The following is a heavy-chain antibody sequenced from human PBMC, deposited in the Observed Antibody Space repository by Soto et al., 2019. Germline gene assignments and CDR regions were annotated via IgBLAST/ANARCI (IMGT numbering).Heavy chain of an antibody. D-gene: IGHD4-17*01. J-gene: IGHJ3*02. Sequence: SETLSLTCTVSGGSVSSDNYFWTWIRQSPERGLEWIGYISNIGSTNYNPSLKSRVTLSLVTSKNQFSLKLASVTAADTALYFSQSVGHFGEYVSIWGQGTMVTVSS. V-gene: IGHV4-61*01. CDR2: ISNIGST. CDR3: QSVGHFGEYVSI. CDR1: GGSVSSDNYF.